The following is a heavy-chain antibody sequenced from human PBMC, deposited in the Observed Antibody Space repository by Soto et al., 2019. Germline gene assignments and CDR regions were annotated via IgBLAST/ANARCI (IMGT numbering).Heavy chain of an antibody. CDR1: GFNVSSNY. CDR2: IYSGGST. V-gene: IGHV3-53*04. Sequence: EVQLVESGGGLVQPGGSLRLSCAASGFNVSSNYMSWVRQAPGKGLEWVSVIYSGGSTYYADSVKGRFTISRHNSKNTLYLQMNSLRAEDTAVYYCARVAKRYGDYEFFDYWGQGTLVTVSS. CDR3: ARVAKRYGDYEFFDY. J-gene: IGHJ4*02. D-gene: IGHD4-17*01.